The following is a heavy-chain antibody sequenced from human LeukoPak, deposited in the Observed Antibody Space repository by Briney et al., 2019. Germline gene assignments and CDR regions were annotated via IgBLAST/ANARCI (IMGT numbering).Heavy chain of an antibody. V-gene: IGHV4-39*02. J-gene: IGHJ4*02. D-gene: IGHD4-17*01. CDR1: GGSSRSSRSY. CDR3: VTTVTTRYYVDY. Sequence: SSETLSLTCTVSGGSSRSSRSYWGWIRQPPGKELEWIGSIYYTGTTYYNPSLESRVTISVDTSKNRFSLRLNSVTAADTSVYYFVTTVTTRYYVDYWGQGTLVTVSS. CDR2: IYYTGTT.